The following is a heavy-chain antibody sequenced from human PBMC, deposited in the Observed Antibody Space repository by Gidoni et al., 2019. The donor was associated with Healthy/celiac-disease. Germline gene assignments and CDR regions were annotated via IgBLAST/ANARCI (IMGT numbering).Heavy chain of an antibody. D-gene: IGHD2-21*02. Sequence: EVQLVESGGGVVQPGGSLRLSCAASGFTFADYAMHWVRQAPGKGLEWVSLISGDGGSTNDADSVKGRFTISRDNSKNSLYLQMNSLRTEDTALYYCAKDMHIVVVTAPDYWGQGTLVTVSS. V-gene: IGHV3-43*02. CDR3: AKDMHIVVVTAPDY. J-gene: IGHJ4*02. CDR1: GFTFADYA. CDR2: ISGDGGST.